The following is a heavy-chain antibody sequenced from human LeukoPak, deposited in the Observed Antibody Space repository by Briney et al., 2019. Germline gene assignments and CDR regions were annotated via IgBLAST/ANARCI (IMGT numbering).Heavy chain of an antibody. CDR1: GDSISSSNYY. J-gene: IGHJ4*02. CDR2: IYHSGST. Sequence: SETLSLTCTVSGDSISSSNYYGGWIRKPPGKGLEWIGSIYHSGSTYYNPSLKSRVTISVETSKNQFSLKLSSVSAADTAVYYCARHFWSGYYGTFEYWGQGTLVTVSS. D-gene: IGHD3-3*01. CDR3: ARHFWSGYYGTFEY. V-gene: IGHV4-39*01.